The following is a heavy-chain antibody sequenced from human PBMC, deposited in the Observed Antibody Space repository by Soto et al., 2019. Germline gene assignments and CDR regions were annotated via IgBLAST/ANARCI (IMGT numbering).Heavy chain of an antibody. J-gene: IGHJ3*02. CDR3: ARGITMVRGVI. CDR2: INSGNGNT. CDR1: GYTFTSYT. D-gene: IGHD3-10*01. Sequence: QVQLVQSGAEVKKPGASVKVSCKASGYTFTSYTMHWVRQAPGQRLEWMGWINSGNGNTKCSQKFQGRVTITRDTCANTAYMELSSLRSGDTAVYYCARGITMVRGVIWGQGTMVTVSS. V-gene: IGHV1-3*01.